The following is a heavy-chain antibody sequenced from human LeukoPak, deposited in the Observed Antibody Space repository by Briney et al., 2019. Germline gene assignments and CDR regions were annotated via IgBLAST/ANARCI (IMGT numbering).Heavy chain of an antibody. V-gene: IGHV3-23*01. CDR3: AKDVDSSGYPFDY. J-gene: IGHJ4*02. CDR1: GFTFSSYA. Sequence: GGSLRLSCAASGFTFSSYAMSWVRQAPGKGLEWVSAISGSGTRTYYADSVKGRFTISRDNSKNTLYLQMNSLRAEDTAVYYCAKDVDSSGYPFDYWGQGTLVTVSS. CDR2: ISGSGTRT. D-gene: IGHD3-22*01.